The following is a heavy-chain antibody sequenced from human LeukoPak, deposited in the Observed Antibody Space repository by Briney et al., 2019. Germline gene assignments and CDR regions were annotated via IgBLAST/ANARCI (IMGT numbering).Heavy chain of an antibody. CDR3: ARRGYYDSSGRRLAFDY. V-gene: IGHV4-30-4*01. J-gene: IGHJ4*02. D-gene: IGHD3-22*01. CDR2: IYYSGST. CDR1: LGSISSGDYY. Sequence: PSEALSVTCTVSLGSISSGDYYGSWIRQPPGEGLEWIGYIYYSGSTYYNPSLKSRVTIIVDTSKNQFSLTLSSVTAADTAVYYCARRGYYDSSGRRLAFDYLGQGTLVTVSS.